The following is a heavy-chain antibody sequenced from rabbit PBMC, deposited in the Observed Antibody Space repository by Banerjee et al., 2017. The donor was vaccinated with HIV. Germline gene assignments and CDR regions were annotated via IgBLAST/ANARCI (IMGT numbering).Heavy chain of an antibody. Sequence: QEQLEESGGGLVQPEGSLTLTCTASGFSFSNKYVMCWVRQAPGKGLEWIACINTSSGNTVYATWAKGRFTISKTSSTTVTLQMTSLTAADTATYFCAREDDDYGDWNLWGPGTLVTVS. CDR3: AREDDDYGDWNL. J-gene: IGHJ4*01. D-gene: IGHD2-1*01. CDR2: INTSSGNT. CDR1: GFSFSNKYV. V-gene: IGHV1S45*01.